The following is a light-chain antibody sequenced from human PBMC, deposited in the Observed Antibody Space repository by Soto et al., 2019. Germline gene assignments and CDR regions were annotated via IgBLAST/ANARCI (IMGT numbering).Light chain of an antibody. CDR2: DVS. J-gene: IGLJ3*02. V-gene: IGLV2-11*01. Sequence: QSALTQPRSVSGSPGQSVTISCIGTSSDVGGYNYVSWYQQHPGKAPKLMIYDVSERPSGVPDRFSGSKSGNTASLTISGLQAEDEADYYCCSYAGTYWVFGGGTKVTVL. CDR3: CSYAGTYWV. CDR1: SSDVGGYNY.